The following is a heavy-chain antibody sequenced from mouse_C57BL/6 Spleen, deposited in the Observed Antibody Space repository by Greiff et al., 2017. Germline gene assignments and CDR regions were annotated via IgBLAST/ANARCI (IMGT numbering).Heavy chain of an antibody. D-gene: IGHD2-5*01. CDR1: GFNIKDDY. CDR2: IDPENGDT. Sequence: EVQRVESGAELVRPGASVKLSCTASGFNIKDDYMHWVKQRPEQGLEWIGWIDPENGDTEYASKFQGKATITADTSSNTAYLQLSSLTSEDTAVYYCTLSYSNYDAYWGQGTLVTVSA. CDR3: TLSYSNYDAY. J-gene: IGHJ3*01. V-gene: IGHV14-4*01.